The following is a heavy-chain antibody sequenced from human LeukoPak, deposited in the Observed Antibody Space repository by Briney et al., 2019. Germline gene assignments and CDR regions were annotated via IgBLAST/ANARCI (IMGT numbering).Heavy chain of an antibody. Sequence: AGGSLRLSCAASGFTFSSYGMHWVRQAPGKGLEWVAVISYDGSNKYYADSVKGRFTISRDNSKNTLYLQMNSLRAEDTAVYYCASFTSASHDAFDIWGQGTMVTVSS. CDR1: GFTFSSYG. V-gene: IGHV3-30*03. CDR2: ISYDGSNK. CDR3: ASFTSASHDAFDI. D-gene: IGHD3-10*01. J-gene: IGHJ3*02.